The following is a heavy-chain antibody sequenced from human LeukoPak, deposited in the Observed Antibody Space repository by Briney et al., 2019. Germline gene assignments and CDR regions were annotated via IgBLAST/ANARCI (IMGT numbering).Heavy chain of an antibody. CDR2: IYYSGST. J-gene: IGHJ6*03. Sequence: SETLSLTCTVSGDSISSSSYYWGWIRQPPGKGLEWIGSIYYSGSTYYNPSLKSRVTIFVDTSKNQFSLKLSSVTAADTAVYYCARPLNYYYMDVWGKGTTVTVSS. CDR1: GDSISSSSYY. CDR3: ARPLNYYYMDV. V-gene: IGHV4-39*01.